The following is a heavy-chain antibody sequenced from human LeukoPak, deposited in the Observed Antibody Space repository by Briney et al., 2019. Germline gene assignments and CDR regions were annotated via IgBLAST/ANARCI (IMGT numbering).Heavy chain of an antibody. Sequence: GESLKISCKGSGYSFTSYWIGWVRQMPGKGLEWMGIIYPGDSDTRYSPSFQGQVTISADKSISTAYLQWSSLKASDTAMYYCARGGTAVAGTALYDYWGQGTLVTVSS. D-gene: IGHD6-19*01. CDR2: IYPGDSDT. J-gene: IGHJ4*02. V-gene: IGHV5-51*01. CDR3: ARGGTAVAGTALYDY. CDR1: GYSFTSYW.